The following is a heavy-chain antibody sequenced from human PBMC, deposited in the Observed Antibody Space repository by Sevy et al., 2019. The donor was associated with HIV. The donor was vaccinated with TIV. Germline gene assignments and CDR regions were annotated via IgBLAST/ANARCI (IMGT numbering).Heavy chain of an antibody. CDR1: GFTFSDYY. J-gene: IGHJ5*02. D-gene: IGHD4-17*01. CDR2: ISSSSSYT. V-gene: IGHV3-11*06. CDR3: AGTTVTTGGNWFDP. Sequence: GGSLRLSCAASGFTFSDYYMSWIRQAPGKGLEWVSYISSSSSYTNYADSVKGRFTISRDNAKNSLYLQMNSLRAEDTAGYYCAGTTVTTGGNWFDPWGQGTLVTVSS.